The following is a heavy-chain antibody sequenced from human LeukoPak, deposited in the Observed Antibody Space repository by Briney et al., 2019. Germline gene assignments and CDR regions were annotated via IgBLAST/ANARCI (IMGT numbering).Heavy chain of an antibody. Sequence: PSVTLSLTCAVYGGSFSGYYWSWIRQPPGKGLEWIGEINHSGSTNYNPSLKSRVTISVDTSKNQFSLKLSSVTAADTAVYYCARRAVTTGENYFDYWGQGTLVTVSS. J-gene: IGHJ4*02. V-gene: IGHV4-34*01. CDR2: INHSGST. CDR1: GGSFSGYY. CDR3: ARRAVTTGENYFDY. D-gene: IGHD4-17*01.